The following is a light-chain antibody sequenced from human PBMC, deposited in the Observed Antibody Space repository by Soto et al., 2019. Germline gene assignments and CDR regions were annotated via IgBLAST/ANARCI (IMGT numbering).Light chain of an antibody. CDR1: QSVSSIY. J-gene: IGKJ4*01. Sequence: EIVLTQSPGTLSLSPGERATLSCGASQSVSSIYLAWYQQKPGQAPMLLIYDASSSATGIPDRFSGSGSGTDLTLTISRLEPEDFGVYYCQQYGSPPPLTFGGGTKVEIK. CDR3: QQYGSPPPLT. V-gene: IGKV3-20*01. CDR2: DAS.